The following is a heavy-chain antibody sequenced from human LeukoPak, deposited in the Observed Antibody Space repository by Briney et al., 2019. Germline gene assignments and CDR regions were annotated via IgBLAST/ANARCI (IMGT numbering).Heavy chain of an antibody. CDR1: GGSISSYY. CDR3: ARGGSSSSLNHFDN. D-gene: IGHD6-13*01. CDR2: IYYSGST. Sequence: PSETLSLTCTVSGGSISSYYWNWIRQPPEKGLEWIGYIYYSGSTNYNPSLKSRVTISVDTSKNQFSLRLNSLTAADTGVYYCARGGSSSSLNHFDNWGQGILATVSS. J-gene: IGHJ4*02. V-gene: IGHV4-59*01.